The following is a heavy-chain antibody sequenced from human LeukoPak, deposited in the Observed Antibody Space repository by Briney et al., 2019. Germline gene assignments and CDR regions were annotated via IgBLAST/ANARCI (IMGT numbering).Heavy chain of an antibody. CDR1: GYSISSGYY. V-gene: IGHV4-38-2*01. CDR3: ASPSGSYMTDAFDI. D-gene: IGHD1-26*01. J-gene: IGHJ3*02. Sequence: SETLSLTCAVSGYSISSGYYWGWIRQPPGKGLEWIGSIYHSGSTYYNPSLKSRVTISVDTSKNQFFLKLTSVTAADTALYYCASPSGSYMTDAFDIWGQGTMVTVSS. CDR2: IYHSGST.